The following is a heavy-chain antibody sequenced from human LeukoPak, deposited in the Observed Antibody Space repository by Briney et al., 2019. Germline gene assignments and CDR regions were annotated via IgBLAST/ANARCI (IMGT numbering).Heavy chain of an antibody. D-gene: IGHD4/OR15-4a*01. J-gene: IGHJ2*01. Sequence: GGSLRLSCAAPGFTFSSYGMHWVRQAPGKGLEWVAVISYDGSNKYYADSVKGRFTISRDNSKNTLYLQMNSLRAEDTAVYYCSTPLRVRLWWSPARGGSDLCGRGTLVTVSS. CDR1: GFTFSSYG. CDR2: ISYDGSNK. CDR3: STPLRVRLWWSPARGGSDL. V-gene: IGHV3-30*03.